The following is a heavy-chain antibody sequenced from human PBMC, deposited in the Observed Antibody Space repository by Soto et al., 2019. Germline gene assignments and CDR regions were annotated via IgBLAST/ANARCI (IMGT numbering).Heavy chain of an antibody. J-gene: IGHJ4*02. CDR2: INHSGST. CDR1: GGSFSGYY. Sequence: QVQLQQWGAGLLKPSETLSLTCAVYGGSFSGYYWSWIRQPPGKGLEWIGEINHSGSTNYNPSLKSGFTISVDSSKYQFSLKLSSVTAADTAVYYCAREKPYSSSWYHDYWGQGTLVTVSS. CDR3: AREKPYSSSWYHDY. D-gene: IGHD6-13*01. V-gene: IGHV4-34*01.